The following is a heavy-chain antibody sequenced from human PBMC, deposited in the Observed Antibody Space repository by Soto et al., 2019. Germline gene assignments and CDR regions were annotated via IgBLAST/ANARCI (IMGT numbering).Heavy chain of an antibody. V-gene: IGHV4-59*08. CDR3: ARLGSSSSFGY. D-gene: IGHD6-13*01. CDR2: IYYSGST. CDR1: GGFISNYY. J-gene: IGHJ4*02. Sequence: PSETLSLTCTVSGGFISNYYWTRIRQPPGKGLEWIGCIYYSGSTNYNPSLKSRVTISVDTSKNQFSLKLSSVTAADTAVYYCARLGSSSSFGYWGQGPLVTVSS.